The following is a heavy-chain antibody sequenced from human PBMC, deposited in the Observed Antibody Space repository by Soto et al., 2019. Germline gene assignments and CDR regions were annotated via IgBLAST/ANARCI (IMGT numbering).Heavy chain of an antibody. V-gene: IGHV3-33*01. CDR3: ARDQIQGTLLDYYYGMEV. CDR2: IWYDGSNK. Sequence: PVGSLRLSCASSVFTFSSYGMHWVRHAPGKGLEWVAVIWYDGSNKYYADSVKGRFTIPRDNSKNTLYLQMNSLRAEDTAVYYCARDQIQGTLLDYYYGMEVWGQGTTVNVSS. D-gene: IGHD3-10*01. J-gene: IGHJ6*01. CDR1: VFTFSSYG.